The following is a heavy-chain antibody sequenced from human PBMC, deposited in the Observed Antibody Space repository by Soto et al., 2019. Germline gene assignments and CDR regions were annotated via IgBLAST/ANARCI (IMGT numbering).Heavy chain of an antibody. CDR1: GGTFSGYA. Sequence: QVQVVQSGPEVKKSGSSMKVSCKASGGTFSGYAINWVRQAPGQGLEWMGGIIPMLETTTYAQNFQGRITLAADDRTTTVYMELSSLTSEDTAVYYCETARGDGPFDSWGPGTLLTVSS. J-gene: IGHJ4*02. CDR3: ETARGDGPFDS. CDR2: IIPMLETT. V-gene: IGHV1-69*12.